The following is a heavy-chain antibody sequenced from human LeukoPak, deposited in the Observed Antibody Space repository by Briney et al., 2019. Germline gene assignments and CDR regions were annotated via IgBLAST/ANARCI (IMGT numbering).Heavy chain of an antibody. V-gene: IGHV3-21*01. CDR3: ARGLSGPYPVSGTTTGY. CDR2: ISSSSSYI. J-gene: IGHJ4*02. CDR1: GFTFSSYS. D-gene: IGHD3-16*01. Sequence: GGSLRLSCAASGFTFSSYSMNWVRQAPGKGLEWVSSISSSSSYIYYADSVKGRFTISRDNAKNSLYLQMNSLRAEDTAVYYCARGLSGPYPVSGTTTGYWGQGTLVTVSS.